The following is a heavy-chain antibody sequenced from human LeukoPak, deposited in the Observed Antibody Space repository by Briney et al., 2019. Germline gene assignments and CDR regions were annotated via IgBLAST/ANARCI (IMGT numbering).Heavy chain of an antibody. J-gene: IGHJ4*02. D-gene: IGHD1-26*01. V-gene: IGHV4-59*01. CDR3: ARDSGSYFGFDY. CDR1: GGSISSYY. CDR2: IYYSGST. Sequence: PSETLSLTCTVSGGSISSYYWSWIRQPPGKGLEWIGYIYYSGSTNYNPSLTSRVTISVDTSKNQFSLKLSSVTAADTAVYYCARDSGSYFGFDYWGQGTLVTVSS.